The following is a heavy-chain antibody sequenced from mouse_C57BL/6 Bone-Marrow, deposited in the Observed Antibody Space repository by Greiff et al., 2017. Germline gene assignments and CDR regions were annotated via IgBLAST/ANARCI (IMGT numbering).Heavy chain of an antibody. Sequence: QVQLQQPGAELVRPGSSVKLSCKASGYTFTSYWMHWVKRRPIQGLEWIGNIDPSDSETHYNQKFKDKATLTVDKSSSTAYMQLSSLTSEDSAVYYCARGYYGSSYAMDYWGQGTSVTVSS. D-gene: IGHD1-1*01. CDR3: ARGYYGSSYAMDY. J-gene: IGHJ4*01. CDR1: GYTFTSYW. CDR2: IDPSDSET. V-gene: IGHV1-52*01.